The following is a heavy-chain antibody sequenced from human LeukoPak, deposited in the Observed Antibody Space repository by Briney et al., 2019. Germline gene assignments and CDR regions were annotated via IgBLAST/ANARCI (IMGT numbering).Heavy chain of an antibody. CDR1: GDSIPGDY. V-gene: IGHV4-59*01. J-gene: IGHJ6*03. D-gene: IGHD4-11*01. CDR2: IYYTGTT. CDR3: ARVGRTEEGGYSYYYIDV. Sequence: SETLSLTCTVSGDSIPGDYWTWIRQPPGKGLEWIGYIYYTGTTNYNPSLKSRLTISVDMSKNQFSLNLSSMTAADTAVYYCARVGRTEEGGYSYYYIDVWGHGTTVTVSS.